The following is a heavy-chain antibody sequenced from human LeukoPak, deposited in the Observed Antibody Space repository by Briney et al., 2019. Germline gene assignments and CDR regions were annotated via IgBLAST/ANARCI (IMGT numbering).Heavy chain of an antibody. J-gene: IGHJ4*02. Sequence: SVKVSCKASGGTFSSYAISWVRQAPGQGLEWMGGIIPIFGTANYAQKFQGRVTITADESTSTAYMELSSLRSEDTAVYYCAGFYYDILTGYYPYWGQGTLVTVSS. D-gene: IGHD3-9*01. CDR3: AGFYYDILTGYYPY. V-gene: IGHV1-69*01. CDR1: GGTFSSYA. CDR2: IIPIFGTA.